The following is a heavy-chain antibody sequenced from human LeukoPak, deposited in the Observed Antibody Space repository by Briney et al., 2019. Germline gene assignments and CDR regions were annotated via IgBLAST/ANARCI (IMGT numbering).Heavy chain of an antibody. V-gene: IGHV4-34*01. CDR2: INHSGST. CDR3: VLAPNSNWFDF. Sequence: SETLSLTCAVYGGSFSGYYWSWIRQPPGKGLEWIGEINHSGSTNYNPSLKSRVTISVDTSKNQFSLKLSSVTAADTAVYYCVLAPNSNWFDFWGQGAQVTVSS. J-gene: IGHJ5*01. CDR1: GGSFSGYY. D-gene: IGHD4-23*01.